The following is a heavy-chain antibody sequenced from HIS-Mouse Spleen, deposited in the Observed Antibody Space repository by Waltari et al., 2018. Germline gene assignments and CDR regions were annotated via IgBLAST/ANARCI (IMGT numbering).Heavy chain of an antibody. CDR3: AREIPYSSSWYDWYFDL. D-gene: IGHD6-13*01. CDR2: IYYSGST. V-gene: IGHV4-39*07. Sequence: QLQLQESGPGLVKPSETLSLTCTVSGGSISSSSYYWGWILQPPGKGLEWIGSIYYSGSTDHNPSLKSRVTISVDTSKNQFSLKLSSVTAADTAVYYCAREIPYSSSWYDWYFDLWGRGTLVTVSS. J-gene: IGHJ2*01. CDR1: GGSISSSSYY.